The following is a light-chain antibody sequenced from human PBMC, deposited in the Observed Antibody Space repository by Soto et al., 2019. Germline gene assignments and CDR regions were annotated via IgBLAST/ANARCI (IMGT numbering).Light chain of an antibody. J-gene: IGKJ5*01. CDR3: MQATQFPLT. CDR2: KVS. Sequence: DIDLIPTPLSSHVPFGQPASISCRSRQSLVHSDGNTYLSWLQQRPGQPPRLLIYKVSNRFSAVPDRFSGSGAGTDFTLKIARVEAEDVGVYYCMQATQFPLTFGQGTRLEIK. V-gene: IGKV2-24*01. CDR1: QSLVHSDGNTY.